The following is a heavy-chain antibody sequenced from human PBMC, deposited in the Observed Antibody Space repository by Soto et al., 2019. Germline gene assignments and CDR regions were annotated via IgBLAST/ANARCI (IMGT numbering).Heavy chain of an antibody. J-gene: IGHJ4*02. CDR3: VCPYSSGWYGSRVQGADY. V-gene: IGHV3-21*01. Sequence: LGGSLRLSCAASGFTFSSYSMNWVRQAPGKGLEWVSSISSSSSYIYYADSVKGRFTISRDNAKNSLYLQMNSLRAEDTAVYYCVCPYSSGWYGSRVQGADYWGQGTLVTVSS. D-gene: IGHD6-19*01. CDR1: GFTFSSYS. CDR2: ISSSSSYI.